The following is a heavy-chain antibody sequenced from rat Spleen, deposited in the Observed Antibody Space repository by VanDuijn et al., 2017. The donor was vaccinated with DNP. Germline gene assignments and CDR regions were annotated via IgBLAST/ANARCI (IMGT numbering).Heavy chain of an antibody. J-gene: IGHJ4*01. V-gene: IGHV2-15*01. CDR1: GFSLTSYT. CDR2: IWSGGST. Sequence: QVQLKESGPGLVQPSQTLSLTCTVSGFSLTSYTVSWVRQPPGKGLEWIGAIWSGGSTDYNSALKSRLSISRDTSKSQVLLKMNSLQTEDTAIYFCTRWGDYGYTYGVMDAWGQGASVTVSS. D-gene: IGHD1-9*01. CDR3: TRWGDYGYTYGVMDA.